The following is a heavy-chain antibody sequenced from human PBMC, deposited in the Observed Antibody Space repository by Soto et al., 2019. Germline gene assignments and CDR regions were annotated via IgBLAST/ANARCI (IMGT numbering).Heavy chain of an antibody. J-gene: IGHJ4*02. Sequence: QVQLQESGPGLVKPSQTLSLTCTVSGGSISSGDYYWSWIRQPPGKGLEWIGYIYYSGSTYYNPSLXRXVXLSVDPSKNQFSLKLSSVTAAATAVYYCASEEEGNGDYVFDYWGQGTLVTVSS. D-gene: IGHD4-17*01. CDR3: ASEEEGNGDYVFDY. V-gene: IGHV4-30-4*01. CDR1: GGSISSGDYY. CDR2: IYYSGST.